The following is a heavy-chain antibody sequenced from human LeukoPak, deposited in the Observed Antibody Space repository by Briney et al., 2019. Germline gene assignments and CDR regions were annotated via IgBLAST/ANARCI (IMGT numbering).Heavy chain of an antibody. D-gene: IGHD1-26*01. CDR3: AKDLTGIVGAIGLDY. Sequence: PGRSLRLSCAASGFTFDDYAMHWVRQAPGKGLGWVSGISWNSGSIGYADSVKGRFTISRDNAKNSLYLQMNSLRAEDTALYYCAKDLTGIVGAIGLDYWGQGTLVTVSS. V-gene: IGHV3-9*01. CDR1: GFTFDDYA. CDR2: ISWNSGSI. J-gene: IGHJ4*02.